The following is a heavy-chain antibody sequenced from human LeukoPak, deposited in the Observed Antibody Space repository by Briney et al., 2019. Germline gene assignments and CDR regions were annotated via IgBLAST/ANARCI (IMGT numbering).Heavy chain of an antibody. Sequence: ASVKVSCKASGYTFTGYYMHWVRQAPGQGLEWMGWINPNSGGTNYAQKFQGRVTMTRDTSISTAYMELSRLRSDDTAVYYCARDPVAGDLFDYWGQGTLVTVSS. V-gene: IGHV1-2*02. J-gene: IGHJ4*02. D-gene: IGHD6-19*01. CDR3: ARDPVAGDLFDY. CDR1: GYTFTGYY. CDR2: INPNSGGT.